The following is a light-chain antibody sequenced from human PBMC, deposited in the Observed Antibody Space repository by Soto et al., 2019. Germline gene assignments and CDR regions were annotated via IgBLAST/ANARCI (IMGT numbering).Light chain of an antibody. CDR2: GAF. Sequence: EIVMTQSPATLSVSPGERATLSCSASQSVSSDLAWYQQKPGQAPRLLIYGAFARATGIPARFSGSGSGTVFTLTIDSLQSEDSAVYYCQQYNNWPPTTFGQGTKLDI. CDR3: QQYNNWPPTT. V-gene: IGKV3-15*01. CDR1: QSVSSD. J-gene: IGKJ2*01.